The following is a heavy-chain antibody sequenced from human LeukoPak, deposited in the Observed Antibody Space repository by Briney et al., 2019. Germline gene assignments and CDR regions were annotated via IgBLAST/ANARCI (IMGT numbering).Heavy chain of an antibody. J-gene: IGHJ4*02. V-gene: IGHV3-7*01. CDR2: IKPDGSAK. Sequence: GGSLRLSCTASGFTFSSYWMSWVRQAPGKGLEWVANIKPDGSAKYYVDSVKGRFTISRKNAKSSLYLQMNGLRAEDTAVYYCGRWITMIPYWGQGTLVTVSS. CDR1: GFTFSSYW. D-gene: IGHD3-22*01. CDR3: GRWITMIPY.